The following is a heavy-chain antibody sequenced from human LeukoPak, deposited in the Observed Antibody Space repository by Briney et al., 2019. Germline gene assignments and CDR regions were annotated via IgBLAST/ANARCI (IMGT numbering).Heavy chain of an antibody. CDR2: IGSSSSPI. V-gene: IGHV3-48*02. Sequence: GGSLILSCAASGFIFSSYGINWVRQAPGKGLEWVSYIGSSSSPIYYADSVKGRFTISRDNAKNSLYLQMNSLRDEDTAVYYCARAMRSGYDYWGQGTLVTVSS. D-gene: IGHD5-12*01. CDR3: ARAMRSGYDY. J-gene: IGHJ4*02. CDR1: GFIFSSYG.